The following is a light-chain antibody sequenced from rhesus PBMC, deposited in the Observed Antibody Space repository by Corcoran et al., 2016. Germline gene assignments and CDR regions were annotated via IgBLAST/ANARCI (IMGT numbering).Light chain of an antibody. CDR3: QQYNSAPLT. CDR2: KAS. CDR1: QGISSW. J-gene: IGKJ4*01. Sequence: DIQMTQSPSSLSASVGDRVPITCRASQGISSWLAWSQQKPGKAPKLLIYKASSLQSGVTSRFSGMGSGTDLTLTLSCLQPEDFAIYYCQQYNSAPLTFGGGTKVEIK. V-gene: IGKV1-21*01.